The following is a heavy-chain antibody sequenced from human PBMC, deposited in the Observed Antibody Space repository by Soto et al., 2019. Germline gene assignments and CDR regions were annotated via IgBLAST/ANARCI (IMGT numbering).Heavy chain of an antibody. D-gene: IGHD3-10*01. CDR3: ARTYGSGDYFLPFEY. J-gene: IGHJ4*02. CDR2: ISVYNGNI. Sequence: QVQLLQSGAEVKKPGASVKVSCKASGYMFNTYGITWVRQAPGQGLEWMGWISVYNGNIDYAPKFEGRVIMTTDTSTSTAYMELKSLTSDDTAVYYCARTYGSGDYFLPFEYWGQGTPVSVSS. CDR1: GYMFNTYG. V-gene: IGHV1-18*01.